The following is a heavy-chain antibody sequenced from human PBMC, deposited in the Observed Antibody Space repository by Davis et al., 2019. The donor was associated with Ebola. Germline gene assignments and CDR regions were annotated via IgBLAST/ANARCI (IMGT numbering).Heavy chain of an antibody. J-gene: IGHJ6*02. CDR2: IKSKTDGGTT. D-gene: IGHD2-2*03. V-gene: IGHV3-15*07. CDR3: TTHHDGLGYCSSTSCYYYYYGMDV. Sequence: GGSLRLSCAASGFTFSSYSMNWVRQAPGKGLEWVGRIKSKTDGGTTDYAAPVKGRFTISRDDSKNTLYLQMNSLKTEDTAVYYCTTHHDGLGYCSSTSCYYYYYGMDVWGQGTTVTVSS. CDR1: GFTFSSYS.